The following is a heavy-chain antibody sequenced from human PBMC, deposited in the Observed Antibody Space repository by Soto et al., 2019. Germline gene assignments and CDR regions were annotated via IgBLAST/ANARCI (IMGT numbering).Heavy chain of an antibody. Sequence: QMQLVQSGPEVKKPGTSVKVSCKASGFTFTSSAVQWVRQARGQRLEWIGWIVVGSGNTNYAQKFQERVTITRDMSTSTAYMELSSLRSEDTAVYYCAADPPPDYGGNLWTHYYGMDVWGQGTTVTVSS. J-gene: IGHJ6*02. CDR3: AADPPPDYGGNLWTHYYGMDV. CDR2: IVVGSGNT. CDR1: GFTFTSSA. D-gene: IGHD4-17*01. V-gene: IGHV1-58*01.